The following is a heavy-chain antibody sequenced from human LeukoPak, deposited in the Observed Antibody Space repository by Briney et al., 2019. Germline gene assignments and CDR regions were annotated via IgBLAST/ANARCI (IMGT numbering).Heavy chain of an antibody. CDR2: IIPIFGTA. CDR1: GGTFSSYA. D-gene: IGHD2-2*02. J-gene: IGHJ5*02. Sequence: SVKVSCKAPGGTFSSYAISWVRQAPGQGLEWMGGIIPIFGTANYAQKFQGRVTITADESTSTAYMELSSLRSEDTAVYYCARDRPGRYCSTISCYSASPFDPWGQGTLVTVSS. V-gene: IGHV1-69*13. CDR3: ARDRPGRYCSTISCYSASPFDP.